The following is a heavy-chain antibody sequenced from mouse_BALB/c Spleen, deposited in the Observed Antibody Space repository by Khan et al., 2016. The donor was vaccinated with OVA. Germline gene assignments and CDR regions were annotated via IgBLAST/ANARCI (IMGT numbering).Heavy chain of an antibody. CDR3: TRGGYSSFAY. D-gene: IGHD1-3*01. Sequence: VRLQQSGTVLARPGASVKMSCKASGYSFTSYLIHWVKQRPGQGLEWIGGIYPGNSDTSYNQKFKDKAKLTAGTSASTAYMELSSLTNEDSAVYYCTRGGYSSFAYWDQGTLVTVSA. CDR1: GYSFTSYL. CDR2: IYPGNSDT. J-gene: IGHJ3*01. V-gene: IGHV1-5*01.